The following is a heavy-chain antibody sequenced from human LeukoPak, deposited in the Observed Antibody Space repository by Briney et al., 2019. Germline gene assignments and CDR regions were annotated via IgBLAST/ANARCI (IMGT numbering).Heavy chain of an antibody. CDR1: GGSFSGYY. D-gene: IGHD3-10*01. V-gene: IGHV4-34*01. CDR2: INHSGST. J-gene: IGHJ5*02. CDR3: TRPGIRGVIGINWFDP. Sequence: PSETLSLTCAVYGGSFSGYYWSWIRQPPGKGLEWIGEINHSGSTNYNPSLKSRVTISVDTSKNQFSLKLSSVTAADTAMYYCTRPGIRGVIGINWFDPWGQGTLVTVSS.